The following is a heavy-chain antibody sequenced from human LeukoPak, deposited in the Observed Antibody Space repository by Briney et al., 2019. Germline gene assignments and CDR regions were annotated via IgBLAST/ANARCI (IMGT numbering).Heavy chain of an antibody. CDR1: GFTFSSYS. CDR2: ISSSSSYI. J-gene: IGHJ4*02. Sequence: GGSLRLSCAASGFTFSSYSMNWVRQAPGKGLEWVSSISSSSSYIYYADSVKGRFTISRDNARNSLYLQMNSLRAEDTAVYYCARAWDTAMVTDFDYWGQGTLVTVSS. D-gene: IGHD5-18*01. V-gene: IGHV3-21*01. CDR3: ARAWDTAMVTDFDY.